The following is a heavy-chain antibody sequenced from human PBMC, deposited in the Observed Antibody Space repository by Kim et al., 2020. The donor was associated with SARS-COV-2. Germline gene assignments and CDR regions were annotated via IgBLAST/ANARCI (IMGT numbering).Heavy chain of an antibody. D-gene: IGHD1-26*01. CDR3: AKRAVGGPFDY. CDR1: GFTFSSYA. J-gene: IGHJ4*02. V-gene: IGHV3-23*01. Sequence: GGSLRLSCAASGFTFSSYAMSWVRQAPGKGLEWVSDISGGTTSTFYADSVKGRFTISRDNSKNTLYLQMNSLTAEDTAVYYCAKRAVGGPFDYWGQGTLVTVSS. CDR2: ISGGTTST.